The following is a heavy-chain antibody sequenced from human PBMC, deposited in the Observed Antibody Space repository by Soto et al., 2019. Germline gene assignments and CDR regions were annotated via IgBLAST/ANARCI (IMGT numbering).Heavy chain of an antibody. CDR3: ASDRILQSPYYYYGMDV. CDR1: GFTFSSYS. Sequence: EVQLVESGGGLVKPGGSLRLSCAASGFTFSSYSMNWVRQAPGKGLEWVSSISSSSSYIYYADSVKGRFTISRDNAKNSLYLQMNSLRAEDTAVYYCASDRILQSPYYYYGMDVWGQGTTVTVSS. V-gene: IGHV3-21*01. J-gene: IGHJ6*02. D-gene: IGHD4-4*01. CDR2: ISSSSSYI.